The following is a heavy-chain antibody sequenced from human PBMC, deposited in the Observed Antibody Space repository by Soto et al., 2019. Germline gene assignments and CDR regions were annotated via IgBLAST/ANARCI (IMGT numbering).Heavy chain of an antibody. CDR3: AKVGLRLGELSFSFFDS. V-gene: IGHV3-30*18. CDR2: ISYDGSNK. J-gene: IGHJ4*02. CDR1: GFLFSKFG. Sequence: GGSLRLSCAASGFLFSKFGMHWVRQAPGKGLEWVAVISYDGSNKYYADSVRGRFTISRDNSKNTLYLQMNSLRAEDTAVYYCAKVGLRLGELSFSFFDSGGRGTRVT. D-gene: IGHD3-16*02.